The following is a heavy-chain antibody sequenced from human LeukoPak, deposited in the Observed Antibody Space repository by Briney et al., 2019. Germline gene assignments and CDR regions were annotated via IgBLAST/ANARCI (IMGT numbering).Heavy chain of an antibody. J-gene: IGHJ4*02. Sequence: PSETLSLTCAVYGGSFSAYYWSWIRQPPGKGLEWIGEINHSGSTNYNPSLKSRVTISVDTSKNQFSLKVTSVTAADTAVYYCASEPALGHCSSTSCWATPNEADSWGQGTLVTVSS. V-gene: IGHV4-34*01. CDR2: INHSGST. CDR3: ASEPALGHCSSTSCWATPNEADS. D-gene: IGHD2-2*01. CDR1: GGSFSAYY.